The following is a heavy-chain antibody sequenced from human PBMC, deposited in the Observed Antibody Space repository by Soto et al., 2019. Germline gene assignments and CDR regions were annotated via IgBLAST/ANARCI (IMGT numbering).Heavy chain of an antibody. Sequence: GGSLRLSCVASGFPFSEYWMSWVRQAPGKGLEWVASIKKDGSETYYVDSVKGRFTISRDNAKNSLYLQMNSLRAEDTAVYYCARDFDDAFDIWGQGTMVTVTS. D-gene: IGHD3-9*01. CDR2: IKKDGSET. J-gene: IGHJ3*02. CDR1: GFPFSEYW. CDR3: ARDFDDAFDI. V-gene: IGHV3-7*01.